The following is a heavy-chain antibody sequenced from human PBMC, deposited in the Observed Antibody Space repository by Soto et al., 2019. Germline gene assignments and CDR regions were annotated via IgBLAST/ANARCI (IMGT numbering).Heavy chain of an antibody. CDR3: ARCKGEYCSGGSCQNNPYYYYYMDV. CDR2: INHSGST. J-gene: IGHJ6*03. Sequence: QVQLQQWGAGLLKPSETLSLTCAVYGGSFSGYYWSWIRQPPGKGLEWIGEINHSGSTNYNPSLKSRVTISLDTSKNQVSLKLSSVTAADTAVYYCARCKGEYCSGGSCQNNPYYYYYMDVWGKGTTVTVSS. D-gene: IGHD2-15*01. V-gene: IGHV4-34*01. CDR1: GGSFSGYY.